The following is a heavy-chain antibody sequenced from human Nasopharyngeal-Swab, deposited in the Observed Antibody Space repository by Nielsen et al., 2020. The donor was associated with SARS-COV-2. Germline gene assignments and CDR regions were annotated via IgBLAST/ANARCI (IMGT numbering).Heavy chain of an antibody. CDR1: GFTFSSYG. CDR2: ISGSGGST. Sequence: GGSLRLSCAASGFTFSSYGMHWVRQAPGKGLEWVSAISGSGGSTYYADSVKGRFTISRDNSKNTLYLQMNSLRAEDTAVYYCAKDVRGSGSLGCMDVWGQGTTVTVSS. CDR3: AKDVRGSGSLGCMDV. D-gene: IGHD3-10*01. V-gene: IGHV3-23*01. J-gene: IGHJ6*02.